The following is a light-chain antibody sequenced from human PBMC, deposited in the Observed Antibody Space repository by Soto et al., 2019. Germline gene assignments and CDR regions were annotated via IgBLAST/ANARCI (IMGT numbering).Light chain of an antibody. CDR2: ATS. V-gene: IGKV1-12*01. CDR1: QGISNW. Sequence: DIQMTQSPSFVYASVGDRVTITCRASQGISNWLAWYQQKPGKAPKLLIYATSNLQGGVPSRFSGSGSGTDFPLTIGSLQPEESATYYCQQSSSFPLPFGPGTKVDIK. CDR3: QQSSSFPLP. J-gene: IGKJ3*01.